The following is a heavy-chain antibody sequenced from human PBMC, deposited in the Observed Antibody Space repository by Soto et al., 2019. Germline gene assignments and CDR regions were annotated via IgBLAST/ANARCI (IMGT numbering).Heavy chain of an antibody. CDR3: ARGSSYDSSGYYGP. D-gene: IGHD3-22*01. V-gene: IGHV4-31*03. J-gene: IGHJ5*02. CDR2: IYYSGST. Sequence: QVQLQESGPGLVKPSQTLSLTCTVSGGSISSGGYYWSWIRQHPGKGLEWIGYIYYSGSTYYNPSPRSGVTIEVDTSKNQFSLKLSAVTAADTAVYYCARGSSYDSSGYYGPWGQGPLVTVSS. CDR1: GGSISSGGYY.